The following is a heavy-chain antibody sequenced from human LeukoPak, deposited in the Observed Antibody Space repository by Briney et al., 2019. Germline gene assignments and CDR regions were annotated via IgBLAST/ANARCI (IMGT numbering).Heavy chain of an antibody. CDR3: ARENYFSFDY. D-gene: IGHD3-16*01. J-gene: IGHJ4*02. V-gene: IGHV3-7*03. CDR2: IKPDGSEK. CDR1: GFSFSFYW. Sequence: GGSLRLSCAASGFSFSFYWMTWVRQAPGKGLEWVANIKPDGSEKYHVDSVRGRCTISRDNTRNTLDLQMNSLRPEDTAVYYCARENYFSFDYWGQGALVTVSS.